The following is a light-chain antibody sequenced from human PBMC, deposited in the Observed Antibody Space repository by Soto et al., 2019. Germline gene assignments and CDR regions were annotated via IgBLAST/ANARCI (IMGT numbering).Light chain of an antibody. CDR1: QSVTSSN. CDR3: QQYGSSPWT. CDR2: VAS. V-gene: IGKV3-20*01. J-gene: IGKJ1*01. Sequence: EIVLTQSPGTLSLSPGERASRACRASQSVTSSNLAWYQQKPGQAPKLLIYVASNRATGIPDRFSGSGSGTDFTLTINRLEPEDFAVYYCQQYGSSPWTFGQGTKVEIK.